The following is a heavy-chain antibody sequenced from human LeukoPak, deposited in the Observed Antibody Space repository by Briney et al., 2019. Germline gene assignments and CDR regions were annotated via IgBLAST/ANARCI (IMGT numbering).Heavy chain of an antibody. V-gene: IGHV1-69*13. CDR2: IIPIFGTE. CDR1: GGTFSSYA. Sequence: ASVKVSCKASGGTFSSYAISWVRQAPGQGLEWMGGIIPIFGTENYAQKFQGRVTITPDESTNTAYMELSSLRSEDTAVYYCAREKDCSTTSCYPHDAFDIWGQGTMVTVSS. D-gene: IGHD2-2*01. J-gene: IGHJ3*02. CDR3: AREKDCSTTSCYPHDAFDI.